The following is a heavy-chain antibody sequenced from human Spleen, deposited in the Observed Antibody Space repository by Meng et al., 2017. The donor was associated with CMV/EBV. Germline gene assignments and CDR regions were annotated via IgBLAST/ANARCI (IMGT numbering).Heavy chain of an antibody. D-gene: IGHD4-23*01. Sequence: SLTCAVFGGSVSDYYWSWIRQPQGKGREWIGEIYHSGSTNYNPSLKSRVTISVDTSKNQFSLKVSSVTAADTAVYYCARARRNSDFDYWGQGTLVTVSS. CDR1: GGSVSDYY. CDR3: ARARRNSDFDY. J-gene: IGHJ4*02. CDR2: IYHSGST. V-gene: IGHV4-34*01.